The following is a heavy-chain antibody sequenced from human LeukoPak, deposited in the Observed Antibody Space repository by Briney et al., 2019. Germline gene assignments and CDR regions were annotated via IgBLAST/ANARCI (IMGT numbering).Heavy chain of an antibody. Sequence: GSLRLSCAASGFTVSSNYMSWVRQAPGKGLEWVSVTYSGGDTYYADSVKGRFTISRDNSKNTLYLQMNSLRAEDTAVYYCAKIAQWELIADDAFDIWGQGTMVTVSS. V-gene: IGHV3-53*05. CDR2: TYSGGDT. D-gene: IGHD1-26*01. J-gene: IGHJ3*02. CDR3: AKIAQWELIADDAFDI. CDR1: GFTVSSNY.